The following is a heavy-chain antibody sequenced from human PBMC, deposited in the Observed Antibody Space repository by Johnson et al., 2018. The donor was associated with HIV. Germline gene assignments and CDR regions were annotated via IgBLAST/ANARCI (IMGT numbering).Heavy chain of an antibody. CDR3: AKGITIFAVKSAVDI. D-gene: IGHD3-3*01. CDR1: GFTFSNYG. CDR2: IRYEGSKK. Sequence: QVQLVESGGGVVQPGGSLRLSCTASGFTFSNYGMHWVRQAPGKGLAWVAFIRYEGSKKFYADSVRGRFPISRDNSKNTCYLQMNSLRGEDTAVYYCAKGITIFAVKSAVDIWGQGTMVTVSS. V-gene: IGHV3-30*02. J-gene: IGHJ3*02.